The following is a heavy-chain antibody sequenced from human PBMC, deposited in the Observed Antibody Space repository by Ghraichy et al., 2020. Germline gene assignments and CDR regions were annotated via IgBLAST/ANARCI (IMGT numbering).Heavy chain of an antibody. CDR2: MRSDGTTE. V-gene: IGHV3-30*02. CDR1: GFTFSSYG. Sequence: GSLNISCASSGFTFSSYGIHWVRQAPGKGLEWVSFMRSDGTTEYYGDAVKGRFTIARDNSKNTVYLQMDSLRVEDTGVYYCSRESPSDGDAFDIWGQGTTVIVSS. CDR3: SRESPSDGDAFDI. D-gene: IGHD5-24*01. J-gene: IGHJ3*02.